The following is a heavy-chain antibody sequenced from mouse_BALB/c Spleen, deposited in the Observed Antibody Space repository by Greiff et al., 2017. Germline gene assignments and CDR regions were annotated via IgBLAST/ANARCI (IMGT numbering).Heavy chain of an antibody. J-gene: IGHJ4*01. D-gene: IGHD2-1*01. CDR3: ARRVTEGAMDY. V-gene: IGHV3-2*02. CDR1: GYSITSDYA. Sequence: VQLQQSGPGLVKPSQSLSLTCTVTGYSITSDYAWNWIRQIPGNKLEWMGYISYSGSTSYNPSLKSRISITRDTSKNQFFLQLNSVTTEDTATYYCARRVTEGAMDYWGQGTSVTVSS. CDR2: ISYSGST.